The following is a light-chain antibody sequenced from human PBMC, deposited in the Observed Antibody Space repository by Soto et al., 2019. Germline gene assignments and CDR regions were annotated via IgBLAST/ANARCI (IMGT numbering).Light chain of an antibody. V-gene: IGLV1-44*01. J-gene: IGLJ2*01. CDR3: AGWDNSLNGVV. CDR2: SNN. Sequence: QLVLTQPPSASGAPGQRVTISCSGSSSHIGSRTVNWYQQVPGTAPKVLILSNNRRPSGVPDRISGSKSGTSASLAISGLQSEDEADYFCAGWDNSLNGVVFGGGTKLTVL. CDR1: SSHIGSRT.